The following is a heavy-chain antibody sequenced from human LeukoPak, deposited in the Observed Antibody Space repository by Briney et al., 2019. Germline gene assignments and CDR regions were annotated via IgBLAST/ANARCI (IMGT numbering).Heavy chain of an antibody. Sequence: ASVKVSCKASGYTFTAYFMHWVRQAPGQGLEWMGWINPNNGGTGYSQKFQGRVTMTRDTSITTAYMELSRLTSDDTAVYYCASGYSYGYYYYYYMDVWGKGTTVTVSS. CDR1: GYTFTAYF. D-gene: IGHD5-18*01. J-gene: IGHJ6*03. CDR3: ASGYSYGYYYYYYMDV. V-gene: IGHV1-2*02. CDR2: INPNNGGT.